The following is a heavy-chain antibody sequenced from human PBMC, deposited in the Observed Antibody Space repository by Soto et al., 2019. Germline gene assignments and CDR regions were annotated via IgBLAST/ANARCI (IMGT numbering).Heavy chain of an antibody. CDR3: ARTVVVVAATLLYYGMDV. D-gene: IGHD2-15*01. J-gene: IGHJ6*02. CDR1: GGTFSSYA. CDR2: IIPIFGTA. V-gene: IGHV1-69*13. Sequence: SVKVSCKASGGTFSSYAISWVRQAPGQGLEWMGGIIPIFGTANYAQKFQGRVTITADESTSTAYMELSSLRSEDTAVYYCARTVVVVAATLLYYGMDVWGQGTTVTVSS.